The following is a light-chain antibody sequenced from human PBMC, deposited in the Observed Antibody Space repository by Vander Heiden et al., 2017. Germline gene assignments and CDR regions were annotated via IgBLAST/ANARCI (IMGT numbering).Light chain of an antibody. CDR3: AAWDDSLDAFV. V-gene: IGLV1-44*01. J-gene: IGLJ1*01. Sequence: QSVVTQPPSASGTPGQWVTISCSGSSSNIGINTVNWFQQLPGTAPKLLIYVNNQRPSGVPDRMSGSKSGTSASLAISGLQSEDEAHYYCAAWDDSLDAFVFGAGTKVTVL. CDR1: SSNIGINT. CDR2: VNN.